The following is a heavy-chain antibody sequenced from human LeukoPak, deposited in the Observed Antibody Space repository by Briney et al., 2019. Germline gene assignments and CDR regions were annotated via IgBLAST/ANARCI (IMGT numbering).Heavy chain of an antibody. CDR1: VFTLSTYP. CDR2: ICVSGSYK. V-gene: IGHV3-23*01. Sequence: SLSLSCASSVFTLSTYPMIWVRQAPARGLECVSVICVSGSYKYYTHSVKGRFTISRDNSKGTLYLQVNSLRAEDTAVYYCARDWYYYWGQGTLVTVSP. D-gene: IGHD6-13*01. J-gene: IGHJ4*02. CDR3: ARDWYYY.